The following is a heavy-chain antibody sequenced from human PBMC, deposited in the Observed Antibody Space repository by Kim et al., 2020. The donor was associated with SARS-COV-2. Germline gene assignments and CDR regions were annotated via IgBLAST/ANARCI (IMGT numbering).Heavy chain of an antibody. J-gene: IGHJ6*03. Sequence: GGSLRLSCAASGFTFSSYGMHWVRQAPGKGLEWVAVISYDGSNKYYADSVKGRFTISRDNSKNTLYLQMNSLRAEDTAVYYSATALGGYYYMAVWGEGT. V-gene: IGHV3-30*03. CDR1: GFTFSSYG. CDR3: ATALGGYYYMAV. CDR2: ISYDGSNK. D-gene: IGHD3-16*01.